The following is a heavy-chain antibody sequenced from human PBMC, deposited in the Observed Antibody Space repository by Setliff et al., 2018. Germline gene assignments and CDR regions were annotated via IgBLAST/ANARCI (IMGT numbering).Heavy chain of an antibody. J-gene: IGHJ6*03. CDR1: GGTFMSYA. CDR3: ARAFHYYDPIGSYHMDV. Sequence: SVKVSCKASGGTFMSYAINWVRQAPGQGLEWMGGIIPHFDAADYTQNLQGRVTITADKSASTAYMELRSLRSEDTAVYYCARAFHYYDPIGSYHMDVWGKGTTVTVSS. V-gene: IGHV1-69*06. D-gene: IGHD3-22*01. CDR2: IIPHFDAA.